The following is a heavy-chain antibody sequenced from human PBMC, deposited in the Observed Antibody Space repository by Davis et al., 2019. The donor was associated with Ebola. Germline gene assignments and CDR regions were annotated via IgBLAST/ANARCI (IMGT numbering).Heavy chain of an antibody. J-gene: IGHJ5*02. CDR1: GLTFDDYA. Sequence: SLKISCATSGLTFDDYAMHWFRQAPGKGLEWVSGITLNSGTTAYADSVKGRFTISRDNAKDSLYLQMNSLRTEDTAFYYCAKDFYGSGSYIDAWGQGTLVAVSP. CDR2: ITLNSGTT. CDR3: AKDFYGSGSYIDA. D-gene: IGHD3-10*01. V-gene: IGHV3-9*01.